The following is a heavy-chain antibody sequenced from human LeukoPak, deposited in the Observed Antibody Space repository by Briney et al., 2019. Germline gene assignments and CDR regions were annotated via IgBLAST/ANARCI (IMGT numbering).Heavy chain of an antibody. CDR3: AREGGTGSGSYSPQYYYYYYYMDV. J-gene: IGHJ6*03. CDR2: IYTSGST. D-gene: IGHD3-10*01. CDR1: GGSISSYY. V-gene: IGHV4-4*07. Sequence: SETLSLTCTVSGGSISSYYWSWIRQPPGKGLEWIGRIYTSGSTNYNPSLKSRVTMSVDTSKNQFSLKLSSVTAADTAVYYCAREGGTGSGSYSPQYYYYYYYMDVWGKGTTVTISS.